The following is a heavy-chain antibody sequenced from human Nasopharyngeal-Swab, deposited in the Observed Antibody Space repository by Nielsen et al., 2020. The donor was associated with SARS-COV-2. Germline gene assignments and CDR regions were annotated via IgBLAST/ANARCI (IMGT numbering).Heavy chain of an antibody. Sequence: ASVKVSCNASGYSFSAYYIHWVRQAPGQGLEWMGRINPNSGGTDYAQKFQGRVTMTRDTSIRTAYMDLSSLRSDDTAMYYCARDGTSRGIASRPGLYYYPMDVWGQGTTVTVSS. CDR1: GYSFSAYY. D-gene: IGHD6-6*01. J-gene: IGHJ6*02. V-gene: IGHV1-2*06. CDR2: INPNSGGT. CDR3: ARDGTSRGIASRPGLYYYPMDV.